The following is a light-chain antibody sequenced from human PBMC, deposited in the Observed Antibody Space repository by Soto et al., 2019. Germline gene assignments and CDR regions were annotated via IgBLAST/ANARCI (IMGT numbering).Light chain of an antibody. Sequence: EIVLTQSPGTLSLSPGERATLSCRASQSVISNYLAWYQQKPGQPPRLLIYGASTRATGIPDRFSGSGSGTDFTLTISRLEPEDFAVYYCQQYGSSLFSFGPGTKVDIK. CDR2: GAS. J-gene: IGKJ3*01. V-gene: IGKV3-20*01. CDR3: QQYGSSLFS. CDR1: QSVISNY.